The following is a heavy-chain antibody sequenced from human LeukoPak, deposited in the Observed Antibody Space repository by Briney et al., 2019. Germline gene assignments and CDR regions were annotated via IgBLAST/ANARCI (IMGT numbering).Heavy chain of an antibody. CDR2: ISYDGSNK. Sequence: GRSLRLSCAASGFTISSYSIYWVRQAPGKGLEWVAVISYDGSNKYYADSVKGRFTISRDNAKNSLHLQMNSLRAEDTAVYYCVRDNPRCCGVIPANIDDYWGQGTLVTVSS. D-gene: IGHD2-21*01. CDR1: GFTISSYS. V-gene: IGHV3-30-3*01. J-gene: IGHJ4*02. CDR3: VRDNPRCCGVIPANIDDY.